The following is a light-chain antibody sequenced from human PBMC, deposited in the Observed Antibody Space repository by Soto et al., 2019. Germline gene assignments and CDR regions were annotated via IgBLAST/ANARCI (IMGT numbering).Light chain of an antibody. CDR3: AAWDATVRSYV. J-gene: IGLJ1*01. Sequence: QSVLTQPPSVSGTPGQRVTISCSGGISNIATNYVHWFQQLPGTAPKVLSNRDNQRPSGVPDRFSGSKSGTSASLAISGLGSEDEAEYYCAAWDATVRSYVLGTGTKLTVL. CDR1: ISNIATNY. CDR2: RDN. V-gene: IGLV1-47*01.